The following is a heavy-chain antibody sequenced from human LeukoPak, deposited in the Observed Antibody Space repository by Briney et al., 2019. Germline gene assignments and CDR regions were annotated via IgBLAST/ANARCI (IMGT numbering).Heavy chain of an antibody. CDR1: GGSFSDYY. CDR3: AKGLRITMVRGAHDY. D-gene: IGHD3-10*01. Sequence: LSLTCAVYGGSFSDYYMSWIRQAPGKGLEWVSYISSSGSTIYYADSVKGRFTISRDNAKNSLYLQMNSLRAEDTAVYYCAKGLRITMVRGAHDYWGQGTLVTVSS. V-gene: IGHV3-11*01. CDR2: ISSSGSTI. J-gene: IGHJ4*02.